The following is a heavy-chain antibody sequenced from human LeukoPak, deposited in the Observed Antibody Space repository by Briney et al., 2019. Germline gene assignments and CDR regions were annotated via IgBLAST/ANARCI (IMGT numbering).Heavy chain of an antibody. V-gene: IGHV4-61*02. CDR3: ARDGSGYCSGGSCYLGDWYFDL. Sequence: SQTLSLTCTVSGGSLSSGSYYWSWLRQPAGKGLEWIGRIYTSGSTNYNPSLKSRVTISVDTSKNQFSLKLSSVTAADTAVYYCARDGSGYCSGGSCYLGDWYFDLWGRGTLVTVSS. D-gene: IGHD2-15*01. J-gene: IGHJ2*01. CDR1: GGSLSSGSYY. CDR2: IYTSGST.